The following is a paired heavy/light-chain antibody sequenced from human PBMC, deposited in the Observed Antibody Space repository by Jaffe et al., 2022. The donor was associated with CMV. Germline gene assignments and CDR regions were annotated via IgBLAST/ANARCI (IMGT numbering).Light chain of an antibody. CDR2: DAS. Sequence: EIVLTQSPATLSLSPGERATLSCRASKSITNYLAWYQQKPGQAPRLLIYDASNRATGIPARFSGSGSGTDFTLTISSLEPEDFAVYYCQQRTNWGMYTFGQGTKLEI. V-gene: IGKV3-11*01. J-gene: IGKJ2*01. CDR3: QQRTNWGMYT. CDR1: KSITNY.
Heavy chain of an antibody. V-gene: IGHV1-69*09. Sequence: QVQLVQSGAEMKKPGSSVKTSCKASGGTFSNYAISWVRQAPGQGLEWMGRIIPSATIANYTQKFQGRSTITADKSASIAYMELSSLRSEDTAVYYCARDLLPYYYCMDVWGNGTTVTVSS. CDR2: IIPSATIA. CDR1: GGTFSNYA. CDR3: ARDLLPYYYCMDV. J-gene: IGHJ6*03. D-gene: IGHD5-18*01.